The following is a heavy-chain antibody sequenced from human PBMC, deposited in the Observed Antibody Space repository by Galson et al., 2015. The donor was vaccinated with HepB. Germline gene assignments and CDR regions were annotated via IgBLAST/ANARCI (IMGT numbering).Heavy chain of an antibody. Sequence: SVKVSCKASGYTFNKYGISWVRQAPGQGLEWMGWISTKRGNTKHAQNFQGRVTMTTETSTNTAYMELRSLRSADTAVYYCARGVDWALDYWGQGTLVTVSS. CDR3: ARGVDWALDY. CDR2: ISTKRGNT. D-gene: IGHD3-9*01. CDR1: GYTFNKYG. J-gene: IGHJ4*02. V-gene: IGHV1-18*01.